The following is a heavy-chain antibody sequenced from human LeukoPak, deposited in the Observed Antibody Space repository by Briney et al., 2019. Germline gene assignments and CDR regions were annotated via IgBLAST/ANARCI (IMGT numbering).Heavy chain of an antibody. J-gene: IGHJ4*02. CDR2: ISYDGSNK. Sequence: GGPLRLSCAASGFTFSSYAMHWVRQAPGKGLEWVAVISYDGSNKYYADSVKGRFTISRDNSKNTLYLQMSSLRAEDTAVYYCARDLTPRDSVSRYDYWGQGTLVTVSS. CDR1: GFTFSSYA. D-gene: IGHD2-21*02. CDR3: ARDLTPRDSVSRYDY. V-gene: IGHV3-30*04.